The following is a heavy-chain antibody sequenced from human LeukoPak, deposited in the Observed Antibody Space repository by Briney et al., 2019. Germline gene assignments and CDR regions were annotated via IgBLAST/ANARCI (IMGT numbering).Heavy chain of an antibody. J-gene: IGHJ1*01. Sequence: SVKVSCKASGGTFSSYAISWVRQAPGQGLEWMGGIIPIFGTANYAQKFQGRVTITADKSTSTAYMELSSLRSEDTAVYYCARDPYSSSWYVGYFQHWGKGTLVTVSS. CDR3: ARDPYSSSWYVGYFQH. CDR2: IIPIFGTA. V-gene: IGHV1-69*06. CDR1: GGTFSSYA. D-gene: IGHD6-13*01.